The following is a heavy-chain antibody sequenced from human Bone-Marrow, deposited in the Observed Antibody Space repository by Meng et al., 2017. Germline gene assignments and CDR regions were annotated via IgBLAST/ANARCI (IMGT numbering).Heavy chain of an antibody. J-gene: IGHJ3*02. CDR2: ISYDGSNK. V-gene: IGHV3-30*18. D-gene: IGHD2-21*02. CDR1: GFPFSNCW. CDR3: AKDIFKEYCGGDCLGNAFDI. Sequence: SLKIPLEVPGFPFSNCWMSWDRQAPGQGLERVAVISYDGSNKYYADSVKGRFTISRDNSKNTLYLQMHSLRAEATALYSCAKDIFKEYCGGDCLGNAFDIWGQGTMVTVSS.